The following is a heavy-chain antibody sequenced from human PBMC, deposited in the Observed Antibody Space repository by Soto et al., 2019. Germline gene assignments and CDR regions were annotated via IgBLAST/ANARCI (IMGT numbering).Heavy chain of an antibody. V-gene: IGHV3-48*03. CDR1: GFTFSSYE. CDR2: ISSSGSTI. CDR3: ARDPPSSAYYYYGMDV. D-gene: IGHD6-6*01. Sequence: EVQLVESGGGLVQPGGSLRLSCAASGFTFSSYEMNWVRQAPGKGLEWVSYISSSGSTIYYADSVKGRFTISRDNAKNSLYLQMNSLRAEDTAVYYCARDPPSSAYYYYGMDVWGQGTTVTVSS. J-gene: IGHJ6*02.